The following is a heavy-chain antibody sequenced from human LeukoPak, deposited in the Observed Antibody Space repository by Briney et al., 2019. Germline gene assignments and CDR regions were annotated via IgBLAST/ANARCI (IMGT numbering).Heavy chain of an antibody. CDR1: GFTFSSYA. CDR3: AKGVARGSGLYYYYGMDV. Sequence: GGSLRLPCAASGFTFSSYAMSWVRQAPGKGLEWVSAISGSGGSTYYADSVKGRFTISRDNSKNTLYLQMNSLRAEDTAVYYCAKGVARGSGLYYYYGMDVWGQGTTVTVSS. D-gene: IGHD3-10*01. V-gene: IGHV3-23*01. J-gene: IGHJ6*02. CDR2: ISGSGGST.